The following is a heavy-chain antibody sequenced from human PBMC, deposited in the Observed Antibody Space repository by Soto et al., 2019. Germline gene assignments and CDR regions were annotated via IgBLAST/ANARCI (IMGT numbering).Heavy chain of an antibody. Sequence: EVQLLESGGGLVQPGGSLRLPCAASGFTFSSYAMSWFRQAPGKGLEWASAISGSGDRTYYADSVKGRFTISREKSKNTLYLQMDGLRAEDTAVYYGAKGVLGYCTTTSCHAYWFVPCGQGTLVTVSS. CDR2: ISGSGDRT. CDR3: AKGVLGYCTTTSCHAYWFVP. V-gene: IGHV3-23*01. J-gene: IGHJ5*02. D-gene: IGHD2-2*01. CDR1: GFTFSSYA.